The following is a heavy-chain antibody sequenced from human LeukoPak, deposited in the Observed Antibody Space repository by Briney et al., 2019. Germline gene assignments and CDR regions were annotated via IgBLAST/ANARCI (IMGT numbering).Heavy chain of an antibody. Sequence: GGSLRLSCAASGFTFSRYWMHWVGQAPGEGLVWVSRIKTDGTYTSNADSVKGRFTISRDNSKNTLYLQMNSLRAEDTAVYYCAKGRGDYFDYWGQGTLVTVSS. V-gene: IGHV3-74*01. CDR2: IKTDGTYT. CDR3: AKGRGDYFDY. CDR1: GFTFSRYW. J-gene: IGHJ4*02.